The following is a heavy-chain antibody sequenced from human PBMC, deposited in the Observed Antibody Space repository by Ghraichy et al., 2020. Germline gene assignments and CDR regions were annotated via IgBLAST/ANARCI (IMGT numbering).Heavy chain of an antibody. CDR2: IYYSGST. CDR3: ARVYDSSGYYPRAFDI. Sequence: LRLSCTVSGGSISSGGYYWSWIRQHPGKGLEWIGYIYYSGSTYYNPSLKSRVTISVDTSKNQFSLKLSSVTAADTAVYYCARVYDSSGYYPRAFDIWGQGTMVTVSS. V-gene: IGHV4-31*03. D-gene: IGHD3-22*01. CDR1: GGSISSGGYY. J-gene: IGHJ3*02.